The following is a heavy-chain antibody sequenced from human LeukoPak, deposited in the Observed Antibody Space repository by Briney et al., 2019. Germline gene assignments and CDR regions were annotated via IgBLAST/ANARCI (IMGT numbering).Heavy chain of an antibody. CDR3: ARVDYYDSSGAIDY. D-gene: IGHD3-22*01. J-gene: IGHJ4*02. Sequence: SETLSLACTVSGGSISSYYWSWIRQPPGKGLERIGHIYYSGSTNYNPSLKSRVTISVDTSKNQFSLKLSSVTAADTAVYYCARVDYYDSSGAIDYWGQGTLVTVSS. CDR2: IYYSGST. V-gene: IGHV4-59*01. CDR1: GGSISSYY.